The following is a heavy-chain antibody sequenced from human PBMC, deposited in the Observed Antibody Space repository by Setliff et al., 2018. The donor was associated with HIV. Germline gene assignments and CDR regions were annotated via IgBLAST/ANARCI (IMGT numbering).Heavy chain of an antibody. CDR3: ARGEPTILVVPAAFFDY. J-gene: IGHJ4*02. V-gene: IGHV3-11*04. CDR2: ISSSGSPI. CDR1: GFTVSSNY. D-gene: IGHD2-2*01. Sequence: KSGGSLRLSCAASGFTVSSNYMSWVRQAPGKGLEWVSYISSSGSPIHYADSVRGRFTISRDNAKKSLYLQMNSLRAEDTAVYYCARGEPTILVVPAAFFDYWGQGTLVTVSS.